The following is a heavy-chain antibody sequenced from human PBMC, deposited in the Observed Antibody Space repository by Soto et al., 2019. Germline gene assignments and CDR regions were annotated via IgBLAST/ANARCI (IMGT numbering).Heavy chain of an antibody. J-gene: IGHJ4*02. CDR2: TGSGTGTG. CDR1: GGSLSTNP. CDR3: ARRDSGGFYRFFDS. Sequence: QVQLVQSGTEVKKPGSSVKVSCKASGGSLSTNPISWVRQAPGQGLEWMGGTGSGTGTGNHAKKFRGRLTVTADKSTSTVDMELTNLSSEDTAVYYCARRDSGGFYRFFDSWGQGTLVTVSS. D-gene: IGHD2-15*01. V-gene: IGHV1-69*06.